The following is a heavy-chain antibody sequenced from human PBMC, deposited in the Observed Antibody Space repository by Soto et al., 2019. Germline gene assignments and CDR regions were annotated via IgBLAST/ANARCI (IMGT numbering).Heavy chain of an antibody. Sequence: QVQLVQSGAEVKKTGSSVKVSCKASXGSFSSYTISWVRQAPGQGLEWMGRIVPMVGRTIYAQKFQGRVAISADKSTTTAYMDLSNLASEDTAMYYCALDSGSDVFDIWGQGTLVTVSS. V-gene: IGHV1-69*02. CDR1: XGSFSSYT. CDR2: IVPMVGRT. D-gene: IGHD3-10*01. CDR3: ALDSGSDVFDI. J-gene: IGHJ3*02.